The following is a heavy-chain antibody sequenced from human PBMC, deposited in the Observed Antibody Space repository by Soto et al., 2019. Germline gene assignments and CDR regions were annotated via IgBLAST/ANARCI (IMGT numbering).Heavy chain of an antibody. V-gene: IGHV4-34*01. J-gene: IGHJ6*03. CDR1: GGSFSGYY. CDR3: ARGKEATYYDILTGRYYYYYYMDV. D-gene: IGHD3-9*01. CDR2: INHSGST. Sequence: QVQLQQWGAGLLKPSETLSLTCAVYGGSFSGYYWSWIRQPPGKGLEWIGEINHSGSTNYNPSLMGRVTISVDTSKNQFSVKLSSVTAADTAVDYCARGKEATYYDILTGRYYYYYYMDVWGKGTTVTVSS.